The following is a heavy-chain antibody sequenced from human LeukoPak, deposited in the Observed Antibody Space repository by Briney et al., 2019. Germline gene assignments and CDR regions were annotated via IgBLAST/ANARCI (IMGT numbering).Heavy chain of an antibody. CDR1: GYTFTGYY. CDR2: MNPNSGNT. CDR3: ARGDILTGYFIPSGYYYYYGMDV. J-gene: IGHJ6*02. V-gene: IGHV1-8*02. D-gene: IGHD3-9*01. Sequence: ASVKVSCKASGYTFTGYYMHWVRQATGQGLEWMGWMNPNSGNTGYAQKFQGRVTMTRNTSISTAYMELSSLRSEDTAVYYCARGDILTGYFIPSGYYYYYGMDVWGQGTTVTVSS.